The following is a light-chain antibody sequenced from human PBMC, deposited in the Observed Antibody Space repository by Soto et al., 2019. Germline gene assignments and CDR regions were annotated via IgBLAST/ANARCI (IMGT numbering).Light chain of an antibody. V-gene: IGKV3-20*01. J-gene: IGKJ1*01. CDR1: QSVSSSY. Sequence: EIVLTQSPGTLSLSPGERATLSCRASQSVSSSYLAWYQQKPGQAPRLLIYDASSRATGIPDRFSGSGSGTDCTLTISRLEPDDFAVYYCQQYGTSPRTFGQGTKVEIK. CDR3: QQYGTSPRT. CDR2: DAS.